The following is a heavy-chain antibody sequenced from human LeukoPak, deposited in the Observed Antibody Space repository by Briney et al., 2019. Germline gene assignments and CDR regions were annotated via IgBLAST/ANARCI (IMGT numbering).Heavy chain of an antibody. V-gene: IGHV3-49*03. J-gene: IGHJ6*02. D-gene: IGHD1-26*01. CDR1: GFTFGDYA. Sequence: HPGRSLRLSCTASGFTFGDYAMSWFRQAPGKGLEWVGFIRSKAYGGTTEYAASVKGRFTISRDDSKSIAYLQMNSLKTEDTAVYYCTRDDGFLVGAANYYYYGMDVWGQGTTVTVSS. CDR2: IRSKAYGGTT. CDR3: TRDDGFLVGAANYYYYGMDV.